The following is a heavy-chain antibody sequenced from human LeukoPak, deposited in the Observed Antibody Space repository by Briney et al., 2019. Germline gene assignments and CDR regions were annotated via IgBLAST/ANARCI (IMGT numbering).Heavy chain of an antibody. CDR1: GFTFSSYG. V-gene: IGHV3-30*02. J-gene: IGHJ4*02. CDR3: AKDLVAYYDILTGSMETGFDY. Sequence: GGSLRLSCAASGFTFSSYGMHWVRQAPGKGLEWVAFIRYDGSNKYYADSVKGRFTISRDNSKNTLYLQMNSLRAEDTAVYYCAKDLVAYYDILTGSMETGFDYWGQGTLVTVSS. CDR2: IRYDGSNK. D-gene: IGHD3-9*01.